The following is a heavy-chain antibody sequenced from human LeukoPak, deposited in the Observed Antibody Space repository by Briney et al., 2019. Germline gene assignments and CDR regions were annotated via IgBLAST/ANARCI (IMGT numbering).Heavy chain of an antibody. V-gene: IGHV3-23*01. D-gene: IGHD5-18*01. Sequence: GGSLRLSCAASGFTFNNQAMSWVRQAPGKGLEWVSGINGNGASTYYSDSVKGRFTISRDNSKNTLYLQMSSLRAEDTAIYYCAKDQGYSYYYLDYWGQGTLVTVSS. J-gene: IGHJ4*02. CDR1: GFTFNNQA. CDR2: INGNGAST. CDR3: AKDQGYSYYYLDY.